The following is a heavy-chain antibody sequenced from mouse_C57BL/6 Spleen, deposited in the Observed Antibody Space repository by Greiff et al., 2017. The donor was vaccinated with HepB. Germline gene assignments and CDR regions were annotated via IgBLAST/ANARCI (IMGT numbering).Heavy chain of an antibody. D-gene: IGHD2-4*01. V-gene: IGHV1-22*01. CDR3: ASSHYDYDGVFDY. CDR1: GYTFTDYN. J-gene: IGHJ2*01. Sequence: EVQLQQSGPELVKPGASVKMSCKASGYTFTDYNMHWVKQSHGKSLEWIGYINPNNGGTSYNQKFKGKATLTVNKSSSTAYMELRSLTSEDSAVYYCASSHYDYDGVFDYWGQGTTLTVSS. CDR2: INPNNGGT.